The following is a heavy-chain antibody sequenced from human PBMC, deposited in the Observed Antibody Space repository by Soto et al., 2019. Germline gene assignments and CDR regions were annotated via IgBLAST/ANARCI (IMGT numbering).Heavy chain of an antibody. D-gene: IGHD3-3*01. CDR2: ISYDGSNK. CDR1: GFTFSSYG. CDR3: AKDLCNYDFWSGYYPNHYYGMDV. Sequence: GGSLRLSCAASGFTFSSYGMHWVRQAPGKGLEWVAVISYDGSNKYYADSVKGRFTISRDNSKNTLYLQMNSLRAEDTAVYYCAKDLCNYDFWSGYYPNHYYGMDVWGQGTTVTVSS. V-gene: IGHV3-30*18. J-gene: IGHJ6*02.